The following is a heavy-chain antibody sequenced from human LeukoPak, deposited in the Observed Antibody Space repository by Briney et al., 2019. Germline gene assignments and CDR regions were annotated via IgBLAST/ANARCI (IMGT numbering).Heavy chain of an antibody. J-gene: IGHJ6*02. Sequence: SETLSLTCTVSGGSISSYYWSWIRRPPGKGLEWIGYIYYSGSTNYNPSLKSRVTISVDTSKNQFSLKLSSVTAADTAVYYCATRYYYCYGMDVWGQGTTVTVSS. CDR3: ATRYYYCYGMDV. CDR1: GGSISSYY. V-gene: IGHV4-59*12. CDR2: IYYSGST.